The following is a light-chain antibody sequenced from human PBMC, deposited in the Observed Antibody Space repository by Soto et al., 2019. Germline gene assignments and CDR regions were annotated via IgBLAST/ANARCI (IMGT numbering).Light chain of an antibody. Sequence: EIVLTQSPATLSLSPGERATLSCRASQSVSSQLAWYQHKPGQAPRLLIYDASNRATGIPDRFSGSGSGTDFTLTISSLEPEDFPLYYCPHRICPLTVGQGTKVHIK. V-gene: IGKV3-11*01. J-gene: IGKJ1*01. CDR3: PHRICPLT. CDR2: DAS. CDR1: QSVSSQ.